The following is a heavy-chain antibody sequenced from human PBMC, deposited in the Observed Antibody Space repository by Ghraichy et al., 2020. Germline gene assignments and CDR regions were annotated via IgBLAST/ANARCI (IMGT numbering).Heavy chain of an antibody. CDR2: IYYSGST. D-gene: IGHD3-22*01. V-gene: IGHV4-59*01. CDR1: GGSISSYY. CDR3: ARGTYYYDSSGYFPDY. Sequence: SETLSLTCTVSGGSISSYYWSWIRQPPGKGLEWIGYIYYSGSTNYNPSLKSRVTISVDTSKNQFSLKLSSVTAADTAVYYCARGTYYYDSSGYFPDYWGQGTLVTVSS. J-gene: IGHJ4*02.